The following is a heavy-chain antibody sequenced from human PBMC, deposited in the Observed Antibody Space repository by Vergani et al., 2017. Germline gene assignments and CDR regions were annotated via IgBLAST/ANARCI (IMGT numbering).Heavy chain of an antibody. J-gene: IGHJ4*02. V-gene: IGHV3-15*01. Sequence: EVQLVETGGGLIQPGGSLRLSCAASGFTVSSNYMSWVRQAPGKGLEWVGRIKSKTDGGTTDYAAPVKGRFTISRDDSKNTLYLQMNSLKTEDTAVYYCTTDPSSSWYGGYYFDYWGQGTLVTVSS. CDR3: TTDPSSSWYGGYYFDY. CDR1: GFTVSSNY. D-gene: IGHD6-13*01. CDR2: IKSKTDGGTT.